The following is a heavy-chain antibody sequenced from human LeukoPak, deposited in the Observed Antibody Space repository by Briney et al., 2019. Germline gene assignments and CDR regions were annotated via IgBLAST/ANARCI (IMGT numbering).Heavy chain of an antibody. Sequence: GGSLRLSCTASGFTFSSYAMSWVRQAPGKGLEWVSAISGSGGSTYYADSVKGRFTIPRDNSKNTLYLQMNSLRAEDTAVYYCAKSIVVVPAAIFDYWGRGTLVTVSS. J-gene: IGHJ4*02. CDR2: ISGSGGST. V-gene: IGHV3-23*01. CDR3: AKSIVVVPAAIFDY. D-gene: IGHD2-2*01. CDR1: GFTFSSYA.